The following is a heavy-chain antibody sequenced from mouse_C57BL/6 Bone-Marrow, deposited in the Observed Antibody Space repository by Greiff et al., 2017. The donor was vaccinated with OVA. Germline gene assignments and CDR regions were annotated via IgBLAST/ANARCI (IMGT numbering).Heavy chain of an antibody. V-gene: IGHV5-17*01. Sequence: EVKLMESGGGLVKPGGSLKLSCAASGFTFSDYGMHWVRQAPEKGLEWVAYISSGSSTIYYADTVKGRFTISRDNAKNTLFLQMTSLRSEDTAMYYCARSPSHYYGSSYPDWYFDVWGTGTTVTVSS. CDR2: ISSGSSTI. J-gene: IGHJ1*03. D-gene: IGHD1-1*01. CDR1: GFTFSDYG. CDR3: ARSPSHYYGSSYPDWYFDV.